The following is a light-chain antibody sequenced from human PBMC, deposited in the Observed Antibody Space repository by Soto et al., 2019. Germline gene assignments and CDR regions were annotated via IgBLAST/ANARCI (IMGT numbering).Light chain of an antibody. CDR1: QSISSW. CDR2: DAS. CDR3: QQYNDWPRT. Sequence: DIQMTQSPSTLSASVGDRVTITFRASQSISSWLAWYQQRPGKAPKLLIYDASSLQSGDPSRISGSGSGTEVTLTISSLQSEDSAVYHCQQYNDWPRTFGQGTKVDIK. J-gene: IGKJ1*01. V-gene: IGKV1-5*01.